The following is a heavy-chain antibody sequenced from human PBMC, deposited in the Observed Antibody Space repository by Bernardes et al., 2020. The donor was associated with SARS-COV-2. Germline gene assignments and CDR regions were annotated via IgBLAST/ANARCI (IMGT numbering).Heavy chain of an antibody. D-gene: IGHD3-9*01. J-gene: IGHJ4*02. CDR2: IFYTGST. CDR1: GGSISGYY. Sequence: SEDLSLTCTVSGGSISGYYWSWLRQPPGKGLEWIGYIFYTGSTNYNPSLKSRVTISVDTSKNQFSLNLSSVTAADTAVYYCAREPEMSTIDYWGQGTLVTVSS. V-gene: IGHV4-59*01. CDR3: AREPEMSTIDY.